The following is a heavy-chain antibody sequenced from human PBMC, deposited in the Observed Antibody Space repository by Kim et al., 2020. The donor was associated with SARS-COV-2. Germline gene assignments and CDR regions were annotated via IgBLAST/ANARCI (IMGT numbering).Heavy chain of an antibody. Sequence: GGSLRLSCAASGFTFDNYAMHWVRQAPGKGLEWVSGISWDSGIIGYADSVKGRFTISRDNAKNSLYLQMNSLRAEDTALYYCAKSQYYYDSSGYYGMDVWAQGTTVPLS. CDR3: AKSQYYYDSSGYYGMDV. D-gene: IGHD3-22*01. V-gene: IGHV3-9*01. CDR2: ISWDSGII. CDR1: GFTFDNYA. J-gene: IGHJ6*02.